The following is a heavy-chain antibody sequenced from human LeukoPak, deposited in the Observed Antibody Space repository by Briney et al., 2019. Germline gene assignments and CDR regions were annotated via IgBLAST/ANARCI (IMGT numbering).Heavy chain of an antibody. V-gene: IGHV4-4*02. J-gene: IGHJ4*02. CDR3: ARGHGTSTIDY. D-gene: IGHD4-11*01. Sequence: SETLSLTCAVSGGSISNTDHWNWVRQPPGTGLEWIGEMYHDGYTNYNPSLKSRVTISADTSKNQFSLKLNSVTAADTAAYYCARGHGTSTIDYWGQGILVTVSS. CDR1: GGSISNTDH. CDR2: MYHDGYT.